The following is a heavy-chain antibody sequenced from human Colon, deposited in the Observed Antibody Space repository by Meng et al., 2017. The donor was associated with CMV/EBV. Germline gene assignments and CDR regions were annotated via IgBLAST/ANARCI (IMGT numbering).Heavy chain of an antibody. J-gene: IGHJ6*02. D-gene: IGHD3-10*01. V-gene: IGHV3-7*01. Sequence: GESLKISCAASGFTFVSYWMSWVRQAPGKGLEWVASIKHDGSEQYYVESVKGRITISRDTARNSVYLQMNSLRAEDTAVYYCARDLKVRGAGTSRGMDVWGQGTTVTVSS. CDR3: ARDLKVRGAGTSRGMDV. CDR2: IKHDGSEQ. CDR1: GFTFVSYW.